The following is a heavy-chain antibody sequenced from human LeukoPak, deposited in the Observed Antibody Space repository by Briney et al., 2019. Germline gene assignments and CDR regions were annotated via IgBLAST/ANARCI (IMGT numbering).Heavy chain of an antibody. Sequence: ASVKVSCKVSGYTLTELSMHWVRQAPGKGLEWMGGFDPEDGETIYAQKFQGRVTMTEDTSTDTAYMELSSLRSEDTAVYYCATEGAYCGGDCRDAFDIWGQGTMVTVSS. V-gene: IGHV1-24*01. J-gene: IGHJ3*02. CDR2: FDPEDGET. D-gene: IGHD2-21*02. CDR3: ATEGAYCGGDCRDAFDI. CDR1: GYTLTELS.